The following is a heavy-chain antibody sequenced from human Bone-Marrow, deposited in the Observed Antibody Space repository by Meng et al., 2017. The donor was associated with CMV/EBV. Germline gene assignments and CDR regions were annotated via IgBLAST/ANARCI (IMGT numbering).Heavy chain of an antibody. CDR2: ISAYNGNT. CDR1: GYTFTSYG. CDR3: ARDSRVGATRYYYYGMDV. Sequence: ASVKVSCKASGYTFTSYGISWVRQAPGQGLEWMGWISAYNGNTNYAQKLQGRVTMTTDTSTSTAYMELRSLRSDDTAVYYCARDSRVGATRYYYYGMDVWGQGTTVPVSS. V-gene: IGHV1-18*01. D-gene: IGHD1-26*01. J-gene: IGHJ6*02.